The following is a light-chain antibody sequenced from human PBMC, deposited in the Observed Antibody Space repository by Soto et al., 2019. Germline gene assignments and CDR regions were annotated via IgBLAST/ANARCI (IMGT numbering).Light chain of an antibody. CDR2: SNI. CDR1: SSNIGTNT. Sequence: QSVLTQPPSASGTPGQRVTISCSGSSSNIGTNTVNWYQQLSATAPKVLIYSNIERPSGVSDRFSGSKSGTSASLAISGLQYEDEGDYYCAAWDESLVAYVFGTGTKVTVL. J-gene: IGLJ1*01. CDR3: AAWDESLVAYV. V-gene: IGLV1-44*01.